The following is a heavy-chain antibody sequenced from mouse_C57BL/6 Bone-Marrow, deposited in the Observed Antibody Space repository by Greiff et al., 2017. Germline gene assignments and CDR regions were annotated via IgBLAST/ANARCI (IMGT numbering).Heavy chain of an antibody. D-gene: IGHD3-2*02. J-gene: IGHJ3*01. CDR1: GFNIKNTY. Sequence: VQLQQSVAELVRPGASVKLSCTASGFNIKNTYMHWVKQRPEQGLEWIGRIDPANGNTKYAPKFQGKATITADTSSNTAYLQLSSLTSEDTAIYYGARSPDSSGYLAWFAYWGQGTLVTVSA. V-gene: IGHV14-3*01. CDR2: IDPANGNT. CDR3: ARSPDSSGYLAWFAY.